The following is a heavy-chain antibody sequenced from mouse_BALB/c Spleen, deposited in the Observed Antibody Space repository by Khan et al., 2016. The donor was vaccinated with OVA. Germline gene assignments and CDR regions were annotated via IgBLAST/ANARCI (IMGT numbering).Heavy chain of an antibody. D-gene: IGHD2-3*01. CDR3: AKWVYDGRAMDY. V-gene: IGHV4-1*02. CDR2: INQDSSTI. Sequence: EVKLLESGGGLVQPGGSLKLSCAAPGFDFSRYWMNWVRQAPGKGLEWIGEINQDSSTINYTPSLKDRFIISRDNAKNTLYLQMSKVRSEDTALYYCAKWVYDGRAMDYWGQGTSVTVSS. CDR1: GFDFSRYW. J-gene: IGHJ4*01.